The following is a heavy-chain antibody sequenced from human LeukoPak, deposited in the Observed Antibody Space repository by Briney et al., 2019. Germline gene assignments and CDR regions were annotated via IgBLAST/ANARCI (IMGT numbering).Heavy chain of an antibody. CDR3: ARDNLDSSSWYRINYYYYYMDV. CDR2: IYYSGST. J-gene: IGHJ6*03. CDR1: GGSISSSSYY. Sequence: PSETLSLTCTVSGGSISSSSYYWGWIRQPPGKGLEWIGSIYYSGSTYYNPSLKSRVTISVDTSKNQFSLKLSSVTAADTAVYYCARDNLDSSSWYRINYYYYYMDVWGKGTTVTVSS. V-gene: IGHV4-39*07. D-gene: IGHD6-13*01.